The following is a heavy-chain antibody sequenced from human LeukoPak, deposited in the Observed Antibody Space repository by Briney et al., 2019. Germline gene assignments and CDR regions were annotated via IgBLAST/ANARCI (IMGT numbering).Heavy chain of an antibody. Sequence: SVKVSCKASGGTFSSYANSWVRQAPGQGLEWMGGIIPIFGTANYAQKFQGRVTITTDESTSTAYMELSSLRSEDTAVYYCARHLLGYIDGPAPYYIDYWGQGILVAVSS. CDR1: GGTFSSYA. CDR2: IIPIFGTA. CDR3: ARHLLGYIDGPAPYYIDY. D-gene: IGHD5-18*01. V-gene: IGHV1-69*05. J-gene: IGHJ4*02.